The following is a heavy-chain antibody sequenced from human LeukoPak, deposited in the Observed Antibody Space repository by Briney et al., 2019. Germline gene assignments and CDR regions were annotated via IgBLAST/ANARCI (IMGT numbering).Heavy chain of an antibody. J-gene: IGHJ6*02. V-gene: IGHV4-39*07. Sequence: SETLSLTCTVSGGSISSSSYYWGWIRQPPGKGLEWIGSIYYSGSTYYNPSLKSRVTISVDTSKNQFSLKLSSVTAADTAVYYCARGGKAAAGTSYYYYYGMDVWGQGTTVTVSS. CDR3: ARGGKAAAGTSYYYYYGMDV. D-gene: IGHD6-13*01. CDR2: IYYSGST. CDR1: GGSISSSSYY.